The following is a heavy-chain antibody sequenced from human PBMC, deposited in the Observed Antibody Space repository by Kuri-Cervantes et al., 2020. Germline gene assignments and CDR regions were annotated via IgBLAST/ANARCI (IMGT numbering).Heavy chain of an antibody. CDR3: AGSIVVVPAAFDY. CDR2: ISYDGSNK. V-gene: IGHV3-30*03. D-gene: IGHD2-2*01. Sequence: GGSLRLSCAASGFTFSSYGMHWVRQAQGKGLEWVGVISYDGSNKYYADSVKGRFTISRNNSKNTLYLQMNSLRAEDTAVNYCAGSIVVVPAAFDYWGQGTLVTVSS. J-gene: IGHJ4*02. CDR1: GFTFSSYG.